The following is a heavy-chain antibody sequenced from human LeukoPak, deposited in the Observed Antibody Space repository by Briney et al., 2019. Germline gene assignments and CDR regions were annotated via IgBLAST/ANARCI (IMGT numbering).Heavy chain of an antibody. J-gene: IGHJ4*02. CDR1: GGSISSYY. D-gene: IGHD6-13*01. Sequence: SETLSLTCTVSGGSISSYYWSWIRQPPGKGLEWIGYIYYSGSTNYNPSLKSRVTISVDTSKNQFSLKLSSVTAADTAVYYCARHGKTGYSGSWSASAFDYWGQGTLVTVSS. V-gene: IGHV4-59*08. CDR3: ARHGKTGYSGSWSASAFDY. CDR2: IYYSGST.